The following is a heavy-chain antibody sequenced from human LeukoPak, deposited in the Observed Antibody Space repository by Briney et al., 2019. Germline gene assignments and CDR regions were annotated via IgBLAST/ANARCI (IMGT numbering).Heavy chain of an antibody. J-gene: IGHJ5*02. CDR3: GRCSRKGVHAVGCSTP. D-gene: IGHD3-10*02. Sequence: GRSLRLSCVDSGFTFSAYAMHWVRQAPGKGLEWVAVMSNDGTNAYYADSVKGRFTISRDNSKNTLYLQMSSLSAEDTAVYYWGRCSRKGVHAVGCSTPWGRGTLVTVST. CDR1: GFTFSAYA. V-gene: IGHV3-30-3*01. CDR2: MSNDGTNA.